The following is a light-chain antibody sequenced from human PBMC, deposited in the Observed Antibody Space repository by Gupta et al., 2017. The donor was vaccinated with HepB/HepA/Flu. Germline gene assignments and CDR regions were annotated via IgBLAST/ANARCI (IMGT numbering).Light chain of an antibody. CDR2: NTN. CDR1: TGAVTNGHY. J-gene: IGLJ2*01. V-gene: IGLV7-46*01. CDR3: LLDYSAARV. Sequence: CGSNTGAVTNGHYPYWFQQKPGQVPRILIYNTNNKHSWTPGRFSGSLLGDKAALTLTGAQTEDEADYYCLLDYSAARVFGGGTKLTVL.